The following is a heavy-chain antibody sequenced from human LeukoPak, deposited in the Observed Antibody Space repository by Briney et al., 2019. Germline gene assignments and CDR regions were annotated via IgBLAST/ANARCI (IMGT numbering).Heavy chain of an antibody. Sequence: PGGSLRLSCAAFGFTFSSYAMSWVRQAPGKGLEWVSAISGSGGSTYYADSVKGRFTISRDNSKNTLYLQMNSLRAEDTAVYYCAKDGHGGWFGELFPRIFDYWGQGTLVTVSS. CDR2: ISGSGGST. CDR1: GFTFSSYA. J-gene: IGHJ4*02. D-gene: IGHD3-10*01. V-gene: IGHV3-23*01. CDR3: AKDGHGGWFGELFPRIFDY.